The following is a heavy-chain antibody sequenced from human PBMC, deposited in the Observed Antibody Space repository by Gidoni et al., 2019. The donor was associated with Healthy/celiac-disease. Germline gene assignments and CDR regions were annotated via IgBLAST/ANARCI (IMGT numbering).Heavy chain of an antibody. J-gene: IGHJ6*02. D-gene: IGHD3-9*01. V-gene: IGHV3-7*01. CDR3: ARDLPTVLRYFDWPYGMDV. Sequence: EVQLVESGGGLVQPGGSLRLSCAASGFTFSSYWMSWVRQAPGKGLEWVANIKQDGSEKYYVDSVKGRFTISRDNAKNSLYLQMNSLRAEDTAVYYCARDLPTVLRYFDWPYGMDVWGQGTTVTVSS. CDR1: GFTFSSYW. CDR2: IKQDGSEK.